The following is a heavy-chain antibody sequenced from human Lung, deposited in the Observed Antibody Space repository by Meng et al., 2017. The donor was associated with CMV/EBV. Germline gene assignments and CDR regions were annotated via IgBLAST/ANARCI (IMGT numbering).Heavy chain of an antibody. J-gene: IGHJ4*02. CDR2: ISSSSSYI. D-gene: IGHD5-12*01. V-gene: IGHV3-21*01. Sequence: GGSLRLXCAASGFTFSSYSMNWVRQAPGKGLEWVSSISSSSSYIYYADSVKGRFTISRGNAKNSLYLQMNSLRAEDTAVYYCARAGGFHPTDYWGQGTLVTVSS. CDR3: ARAGGFHPTDY. CDR1: GFTFSSYS.